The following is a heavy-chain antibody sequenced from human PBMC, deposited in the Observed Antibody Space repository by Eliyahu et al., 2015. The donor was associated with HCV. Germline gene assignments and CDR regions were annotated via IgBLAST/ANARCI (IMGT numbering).Heavy chain of an antibody. Sequence: QVQLQESGPGLVKPSQTLSLTCTVSGGSISSGNYFWSWIRQHPETGLEWIGYMYNSGSTYYSPSLKNRVTISADTSKNHFSLELSSVTAADTAVYYCAKLGYCSSTSCPRGGGFDIWGQGTMVTLSS. J-gene: IGHJ3*02. CDR1: GGSISSGNYF. CDR2: MYNSGST. CDR3: AKLGYCSSTSCPRGGGFDI. V-gene: IGHV4-31*03. D-gene: IGHD2-2*01.